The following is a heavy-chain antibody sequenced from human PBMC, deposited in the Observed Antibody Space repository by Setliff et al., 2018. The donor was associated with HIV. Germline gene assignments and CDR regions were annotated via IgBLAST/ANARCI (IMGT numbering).Heavy chain of an antibody. CDR3: ARDSVNYYDSSGYYYYYYYMDV. J-gene: IGHJ6*03. D-gene: IGHD3-22*01. CDR1: GGSFSGYS. CDR2: INLIGRT. Sequence: ASETLSLTCAVYGGSFSGYSWIWIRQPPGKGLEWVGEINLIGRTNYNPSLKRRVTISLDTPKNQFSLKLSSVTAADTAVYYCARDSVNYYDSSGYYYYYYYMDVWGKGTTVTVS. V-gene: IGHV4-34*01.